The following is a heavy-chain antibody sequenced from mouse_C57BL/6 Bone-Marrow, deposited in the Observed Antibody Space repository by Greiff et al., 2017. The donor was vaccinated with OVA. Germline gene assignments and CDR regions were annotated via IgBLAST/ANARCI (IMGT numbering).Heavy chain of an antibody. D-gene: IGHD2-4*01. J-gene: IGHJ3*01. CDR1: GYTFTSYW. V-gene: IGHV1-64*01. Sequence: VKVQQPGAELVKPGASVKLSCKASGYTFTSYWMHWVKQRPGQGLEWIGMIHPNSGSTNYNEKFKSKATLTVDKSSSTAYMQLSSLTSEDSAVYYCARSDDYDEAYWGQGTLVTVSA. CDR3: ARSDDYDEAY. CDR2: IHPNSGST.